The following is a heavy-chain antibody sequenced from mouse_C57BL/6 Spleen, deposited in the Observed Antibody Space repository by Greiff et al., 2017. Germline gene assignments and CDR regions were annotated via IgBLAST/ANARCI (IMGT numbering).Heavy chain of an antibody. Sequence: VQLQQSGPELVKPGASVKISCKASGYTFTDYYMNWVKQSHGKSLEWIGDINPNNGGTSYNQKFKGKATVTVDKSSSTAYMELRSLTSEDSAVYYCAASSYWYFDVWGTGTTVTVSS. CDR3: AASSYWYFDV. J-gene: IGHJ1*03. D-gene: IGHD1-1*01. CDR1: GYTFTDYY. V-gene: IGHV1-26*01. CDR2: INPNNGGT.